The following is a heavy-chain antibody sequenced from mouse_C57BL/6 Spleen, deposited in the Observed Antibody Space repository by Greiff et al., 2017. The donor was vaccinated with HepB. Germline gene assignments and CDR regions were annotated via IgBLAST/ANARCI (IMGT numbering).Heavy chain of an antibody. V-gene: IGHV1-76*01. D-gene: IGHD2-5*01. CDR1: GYTFTDYY. CDR3: ARGGSNPYYAMDY. J-gene: IGHJ4*01. CDR2: IYPGSGNT. Sequence: QVQLKQSGAELVRPGASVKLSCKASGYTFTDYYINWVKQRPGQGLEWIARIYPGSGNTYYNEKFKGKATLTAEKSSSTAYMQLSSLTSEDSAVYFCARGGSNPYYAMDYWGQGTSVTVSS.